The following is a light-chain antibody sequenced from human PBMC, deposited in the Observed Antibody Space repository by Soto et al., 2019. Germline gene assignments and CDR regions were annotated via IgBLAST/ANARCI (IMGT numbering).Light chain of an antibody. CDR1: QTISTY. CDR3: HQNYNLPPWT. V-gene: IGKV1-39*01. J-gene: IGKJ1*01. CDR2: AAS. Sequence: DIQMTQSPPSLSASVGDTITITCRASQTISTYLDWYQVTPGKAPKILIYAASTLQDGVPSRFSGSGSGTYFTLTITSLQPEDSATYYCHQNYNLPPWTFGQGTKVDIK.